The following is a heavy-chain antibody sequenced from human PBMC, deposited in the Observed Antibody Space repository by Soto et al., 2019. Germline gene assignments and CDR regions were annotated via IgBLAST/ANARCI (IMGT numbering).Heavy chain of an antibody. Sequence: GGSLRLSCAASGFTFSNAWMSWVRQAPGKGLEWVGRIKSKTDGGTTDYAAPVKGRFTISRDDSKNTLYLQMNSLKTEDTAVYYCTTADIVVVPAASLGAFDIWGQGTMVTVSS. D-gene: IGHD2-2*01. CDR1: GFTFSNAW. CDR2: IKSKTDGGTT. CDR3: TTADIVVVPAASLGAFDI. J-gene: IGHJ3*02. V-gene: IGHV3-15*01.